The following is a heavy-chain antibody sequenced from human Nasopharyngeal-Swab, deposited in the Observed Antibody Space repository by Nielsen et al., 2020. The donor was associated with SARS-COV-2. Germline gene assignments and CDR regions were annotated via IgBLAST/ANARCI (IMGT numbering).Heavy chain of an antibody. V-gene: IGHV3-23*01. D-gene: IGHD3-16*01. Sequence: GESLKISCAASGFTFSSYAMSWVRQAPGKGLEWVSAISGSGGSTYYADSVKGRFTISRDNSKNTLYLQMNSLRAEDTAVYHCAKGGGAGYWGQGTLVTVSS. CDR1: GFTFSSYA. CDR3: AKGGGAGY. J-gene: IGHJ4*02. CDR2: ISGSGGST.